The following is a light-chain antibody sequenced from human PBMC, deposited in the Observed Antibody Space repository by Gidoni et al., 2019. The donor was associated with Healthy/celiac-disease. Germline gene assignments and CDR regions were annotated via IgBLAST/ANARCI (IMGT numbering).Light chain of an antibody. CDR3: QGWDNNVV. Sequence: SYLLNQPPPVAVAPGKTARTTCGGNNIGRKSVYWYQQKPGPAPVLVGYDDSNRPSGLPGRFSGSNSGNTATLTISRVEAEEAADYYCQGWDNNVVFGGGTKLTVL. CDR1: NIGRKS. CDR2: DDS. V-gene: IGLV3-21*03. J-gene: IGLJ2*01.